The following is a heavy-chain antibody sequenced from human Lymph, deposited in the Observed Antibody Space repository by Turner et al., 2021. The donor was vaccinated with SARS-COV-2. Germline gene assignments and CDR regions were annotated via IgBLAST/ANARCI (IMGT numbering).Heavy chain of an antibody. V-gene: IGHV4-39*01. D-gene: IGHD2-8*01. J-gene: IGHJ4*02. Sequence: QLQLPESGPGLVKPSETLSLTCTVSGGSISSSSYYWGWIRQPPGKGLYWIGSIYYSVSTYYNPSLKSRVTISVDTSKNQFSLKLSSVTAADTAVYYCARAPFIIVLMMYASGYFDNWGQGTLVTVSS. CDR3: ARAPFIIVLMMYASGYFDN. CDR2: IYYSVST. CDR1: GGSISSSSYY.